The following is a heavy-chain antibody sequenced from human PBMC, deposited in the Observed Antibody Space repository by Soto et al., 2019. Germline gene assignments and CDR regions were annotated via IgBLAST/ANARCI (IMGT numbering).Heavy chain of an antibody. CDR2: INPHSGGT. CDR1: GYTFADYY. V-gene: IGHV1-2*02. J-gene: IGHJ4*02. CDR3: ARDFDSSRGYYSRGVVDY. Sequence: QVQLVQSGAEVKKPGDSVKVSCKASGYTFADYYMHWVRQAPGQGLEWMGWINPHSGGTNYAQKFQGRVTTTRDTSSSTAYMELSRLRSDDTAVYYCARDFDSSRGYYSRGVVDYWGQGTLVTVSS. D-gene: IGHD3-22*01.